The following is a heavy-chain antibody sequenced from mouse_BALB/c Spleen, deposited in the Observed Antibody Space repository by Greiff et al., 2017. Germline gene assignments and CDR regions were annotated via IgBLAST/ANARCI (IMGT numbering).Heavy chain of an antibody. V-gene: IGHV3-2*02. D-gene: IGHD2-1*01. CDR2: ISYSGST. J-gene: IGHJ2*01. CDR1: GYSITSDYA. Sequence: EVQLVESGPGLVKPSQSLSLTCTVTGYSITSDYAWNWIRQFPGNKLEWMGYISYSGSTSYNPSLKSRISITRDTSKNQFFLQLNSVTTEDTATYYCARSVYGNYDYFDYWGQGTTLTVSS. CDR3: ARSVYGNYDYFDY.